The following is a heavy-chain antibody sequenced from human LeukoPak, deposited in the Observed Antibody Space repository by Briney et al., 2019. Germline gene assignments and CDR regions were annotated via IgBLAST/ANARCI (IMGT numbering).Heavy chain of an antibody. CDR3: ARLYSSYFDY. J-gene: IGHJ4*02. V-gene: IGHV3-53*01. CDR2: IYSGGST. CDR1: GFTVSSNY. Sequence: GGSLRLSCAASGFTVSSNYMSWVRQAPGKGLEWVSVIYSGGSTYYSDSVKGRFTISRDNSNNTLYLQMNSLRAEDTAVYYCARLYSSYFDYWGQGTLVTVSS. D-gene: IGHD6-19*01.